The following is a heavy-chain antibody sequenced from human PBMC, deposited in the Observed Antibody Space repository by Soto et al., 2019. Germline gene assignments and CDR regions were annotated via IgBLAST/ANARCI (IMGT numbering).Heavy chain of an antibody. CDR2: AYYSGST. CDR3: TSQSEYHYDTSGYYYVF. D-gene: IGHD3-22*01. CDR1: GGSLSSTSYY. V-gene: IGHV4-39*01. J-gene: IGHJ4*02. Sequence: SETLSLTCTVSGGSLSSTSYYWGWIRQPPGKGLEWIGSAYYSGSTYYSPSPKSRVSISVDSSKNHFSPTLTSVTAADTAVYYGTSQSEYHYDTSGYYYVFWGQGTRVTLS.